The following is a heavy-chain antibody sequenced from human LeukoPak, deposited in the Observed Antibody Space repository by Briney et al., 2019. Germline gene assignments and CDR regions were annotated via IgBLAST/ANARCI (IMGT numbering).Heavy chain of an antibody. Sequence: GGSLRLSCAASGFNVSNNYMSWVRQAPGKGLEWVSVIYRGGSTYYADSVKGRFTMSRDNSKNTVYLQMDSLRAEDTAVYYCATRVSTSRSFDYWGQGTLVTVSS. CDR2: IYRGGST. CDR1: GFNVSNNY. J-gene: IGHJ4*02. V-gene: IGHV3-53*01. CDR3: ATRVSTSRSFDY.